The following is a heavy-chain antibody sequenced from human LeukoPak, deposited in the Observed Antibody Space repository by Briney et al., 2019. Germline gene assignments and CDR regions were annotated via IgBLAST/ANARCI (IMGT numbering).Heavy chain of an antibody. J-gene: IGHJ5*02. CDR3: ARAAKVLRYFDPRKNWFDP. CDR1: GYTFTGYY. CDR2: INPNSGGT. V-gene: IGHV1-2*02. Sequence: GASVKVSCKASGYTFTGYYMHWVRQAPGQGLEWMGWINPNSGGTNYAQKFQGRVTMTRDTSISTAYMELSSLRSEDTAVYYCARAAKVLRYFDPRKNWFDPWGQGTLVTVSS. D-gene: IGHD3-9*01.